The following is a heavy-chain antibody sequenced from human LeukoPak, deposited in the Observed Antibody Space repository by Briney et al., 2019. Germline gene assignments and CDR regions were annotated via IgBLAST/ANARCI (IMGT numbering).Heavy chain of an antibody. D-gene: IGHD1/OR15-1a*01. CDR2: IYFDGST. V-gene: IGHV4-59*01. CDR3: ARAGNDWNTGYYFDY. Sequence: PSETLSLTCTVSGGSLSNYYWSWIRQPPGKGLESIGYIYFDGSTNYNPSLKSLLTISLDTSKNHISLKMSSVTAADTALYYCARAGNDWNTGYYFDYWGQGTLVTVSS. CDR1: GGSLSNYY. J-gene: IGHJ4*02.